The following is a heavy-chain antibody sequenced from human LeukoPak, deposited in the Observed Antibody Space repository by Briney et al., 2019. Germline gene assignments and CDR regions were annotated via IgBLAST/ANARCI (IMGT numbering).Heavy chain of an antibody. V-gene: IGHV1-18*01. J-gene: IGHJ2*01. D-gene: IGHD5-24*01. CDR1: GYSFSSYG. CDR3: ARDKVPWELQLQAYFDL. CDR2: ISAYNGNT. Sequence: ASVKVSSKASGYSFSSYGINWVRQAPGQGLERMGWISAYNGNTNYAQKLQGRVTMTRDTSTSTAYMALRSLRSDDTAVYYCARDKVPWELQLQAYFDLWGRGTLVTVSS.